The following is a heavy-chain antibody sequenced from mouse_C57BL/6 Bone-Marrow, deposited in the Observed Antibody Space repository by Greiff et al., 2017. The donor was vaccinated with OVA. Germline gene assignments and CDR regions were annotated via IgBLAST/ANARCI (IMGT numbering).Heavy chain of an antibody. CDR1: GYTFTSYG. Sequence: QVQLQQSGAELARPGASVKLSCKASGYTFTSYGISWVKQRTGQGLEWIGEIYPRSGNTYYTEKFKGKATLTADKSSSTAYMELSSLTSEDSAVYFCARERDYYSSFGWYFDVWGTGTTVTVTS. CDR2: IYPRSGNT. D-gene: IGHD2-5*01. J-gene: IGHJ1*03. V-gene: IGHV1-81*01. CDR3: ARERDYYSSFGWYFDV.